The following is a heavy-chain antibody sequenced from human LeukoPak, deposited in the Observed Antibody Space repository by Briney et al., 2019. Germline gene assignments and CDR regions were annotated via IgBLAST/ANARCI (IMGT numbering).Heavy chain of an antibody. CDR3: TYYDFWSGPFSG. CDR1: GGSISSGDYY. CDR2: IYYSGST. D-gene: IGHD3-3*01. Sequence: SQTLSLTCTVSGGSISSGDYYWSWIRQPPGKGLEWIGYIYYSGSTYYNPSLKSRVTISVDTSKNQFSLKLGSVTAADTAVYYCTYYDFWSGPFSGWGQGTLVTVSS. V-gene: IGHV4-30-4*01. J-gene: IGHJ4*02.